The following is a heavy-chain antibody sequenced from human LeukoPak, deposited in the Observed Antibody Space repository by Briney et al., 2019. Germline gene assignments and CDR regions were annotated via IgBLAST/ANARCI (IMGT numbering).Heavy chain of an antibody. J-gene: IGHJ4*02. V-gene: IGHV1-69*13. CDR1: GGTFSSYA. Sequence: GASVKVSCKASGGTFSSYAISWVRQAPGQGLEWMGGIIPIFGTANYAQKSQGRVTITADESTSTAYMELSSLRSEDTAVYYCARSIPGDYGDYYYWGQGTLVTVSS. CDR3: ARSIPGDYGDYYY. D-gene: IGHD4-17*01. CDR2: IIPIFGTA.